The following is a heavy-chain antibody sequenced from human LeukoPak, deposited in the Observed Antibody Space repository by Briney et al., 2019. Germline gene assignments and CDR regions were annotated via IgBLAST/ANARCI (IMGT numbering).Heavy chain of an antibody. Sequence: PSETLSLTCTVSGYSISTGYYWGWIRQPPGKGLEWIGSIYHSGNTSYNPSLKSRVSISVDTSKNQFSLKLSSVTAADTAVYYCAREIDYGSGNHFDYWGQGTLVTVSS. J-gene: IGHJ4*02. CDR1: GYSISTGYY. CDR3: AREIDYGSGNHFDY. V-gene: IGHV4-38-2*02. CDR2: IYHSGNT. D-gene: IGHD3-10*01.